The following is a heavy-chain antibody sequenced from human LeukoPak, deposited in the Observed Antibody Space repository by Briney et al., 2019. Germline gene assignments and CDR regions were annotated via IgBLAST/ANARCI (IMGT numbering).Heavy chain of an antibody. D-gene: IGHD6-13*01. Sequence: GGSLRLSCAASGFTFDDYAMHWVRQAPGKGLEWVSGISWNSGSIGYADSVRGRFTISRDSAKNSLYLQMNSLRPEDTALYYCAGYRGSWSDFTFDYWGQGTLVTVSS. CDR3: AGYRGSWSDFTFDY. J-gene: IGHJ4*02. CDR2: ISWNSGSI. V-gene: IGHV3-9*01. CDR1: GFTFDDYA.